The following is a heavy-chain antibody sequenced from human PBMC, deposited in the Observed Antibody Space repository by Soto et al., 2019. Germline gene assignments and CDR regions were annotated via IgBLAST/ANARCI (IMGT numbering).Heavy chain of an antibody. V-gene: IGHV3-7*03. D-gene: IGHD2-21*02. CDR1: GFSFSDYW. Sequence: PGGSLRLSCAASGFSFSDYWMTWVRQAPGKGLEWVANIKQDGSEKFYEASVKGRFTISRDNAKNSLYLQLNGLRPDDTAVYYCAKDGGSDSYYFDFWGQGTLVTV. J-gene: IGHJ4*02. CDR2: IKQDGSEK. CDR3: AKDGGSDSYYFDF.